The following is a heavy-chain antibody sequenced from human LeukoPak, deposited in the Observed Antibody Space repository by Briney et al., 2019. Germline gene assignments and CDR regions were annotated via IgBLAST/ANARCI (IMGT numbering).Heavy chain of an antibody. V-gene: IGHV3-23*01. Sequence: GGSLRLSCAASGFTFSSYAMNWVRQAPGKGLEWVSSISNSDGSTYYADFVKGRFTISRDNSKNTLHLQMNSLRAEDAAVYYCAKSLGVGGYTRYKGFDQWGQGTLVTVSS. D-gene: IGHD5-24*01. J-gene: IGHJ4*02. CDR1: GFTFSSYA. CDR2: ISNSDGST. CDR3: AKSLGVGGYTRYKGFDQ.